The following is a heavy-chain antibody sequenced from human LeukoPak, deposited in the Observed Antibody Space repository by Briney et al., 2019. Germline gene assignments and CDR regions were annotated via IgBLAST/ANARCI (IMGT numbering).Heavy chain of an antibody. CDR2: IYPGDSDT. CDR1: GYSFTSYR. Sequence: GESLKISCKGAGYSFTSYRIGWVRQTPGKGLEWMGIIYPGDSDTRYSPSSQGQVTISADKSISTAYLQWSSLKASDTAMYYCARHGERGYYHSSGYNWFDPWGQGTPVTVSS. CDR3: ARHGERGYYHSSGYNWFDP. J-gene: IGHJ5*02. D-gene: IGHD3-22*01. V-gene: IGHV5-51*01.